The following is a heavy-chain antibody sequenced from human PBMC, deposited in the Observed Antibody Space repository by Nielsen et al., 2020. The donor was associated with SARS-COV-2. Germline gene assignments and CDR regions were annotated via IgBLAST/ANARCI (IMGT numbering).Heavy chain of an antibody. J-gene: IGHJ4*02. CDR2: IKQDGSEI. CDR3: ARDPYYGGNSLDY. CDR1: GFTFSTYW. V-gene: IGHV3-7*01. D-gene: IGHD4-23*01. Sequence: GESLKISCAASGFTFSTYWMSWVRQAPGKGLEWVANIKQDGSEIYYVGSVKGRFTISRDNAKNSLFLQMNSLRAEDTAVYYCARDPYYGGNSLDYWGQGTLVTVSS.